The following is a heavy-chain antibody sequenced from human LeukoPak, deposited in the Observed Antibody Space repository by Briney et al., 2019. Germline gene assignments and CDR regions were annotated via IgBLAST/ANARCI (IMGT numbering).Heavy chain of an antibody. D-gene: IGHD3-10*01. CDR1: GFTFSFYS. CDR3: ARDLHGESCTTPNCS. CDR2: ISSSSNYI. Sequence: GGSLRLSCTASGFTFSFYSMNWVRQAPGKGLEWISSISSSSNYIYYADSVKGRFTLSRDNDKNSLYLQMNSLRADDTAMYYCARDLHGESCTTPNCSWGQGTLVTVSS. J-gene: IGHJ4*02. V-gene: IGHV3-21*01.